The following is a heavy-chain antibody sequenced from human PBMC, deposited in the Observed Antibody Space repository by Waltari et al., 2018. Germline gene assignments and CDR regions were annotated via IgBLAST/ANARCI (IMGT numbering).Heavy chain of an antibody. V-gene: IGHV3-23*01. Sequence: EVQLLESGGGLVQPGGSLRLSCAASGFTFSSHAMSWVRQAAGKGMECVSAISGSGGSTYYADSVKGRFTISRDNSKNTLYLQMNSLRVEDTAVYYCAKGPSSGWYWFDYWGQGTLVTVSS. CDR2: ISGSGGST. CDR1: GFTFSSHA. CDR3: AKGPSSGWYWFDY. J-gene: IGHJ4*02. D-gene: IGHD6-19*01.